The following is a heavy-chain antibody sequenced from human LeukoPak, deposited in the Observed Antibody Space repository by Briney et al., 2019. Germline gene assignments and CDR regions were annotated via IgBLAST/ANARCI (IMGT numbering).Heavy chain of an antibody. Sequence: ASVRVSCKASGYTFTSYYMHWVRQAPGQGLEWMGIINPSGGSTSYAQKFQGRVTMTRDTSTSTVYMELSSLRSEDTAVYYCASGSGSYFSAFQHWGQGTLVTVSS. CDR1: GYTFTSYY. J-gene: IGHJ1*01. D-gene: IGHD1-26*01. CDR3: ASGSGSYFSAFQH. V-gene: IGHV1-46*01. CDR2: INPSGGST.